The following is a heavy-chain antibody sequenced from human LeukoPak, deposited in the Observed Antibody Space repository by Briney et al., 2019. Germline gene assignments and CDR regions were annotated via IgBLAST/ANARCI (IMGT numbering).Heavy chain of an antibody. Sequence: PSETLSLTCTVSGGSISSSSYYWGWIRQPPGKELEWIGSIYYSGSTYYNPSLKSRVTISVDTSKNQFSLKLSSVTAADTAVYYCARHYPQFGEPWDYFDYWGQGTLVTVSS. V-gene: IGHV4-39*01. CDR2: IYYSGST. CDR3: ARHYPQFGEPWDYFDY. D-gene: IGHD3-10*01. CDR1: GGSISSSSYY. J-gene: IGHJ4*02.